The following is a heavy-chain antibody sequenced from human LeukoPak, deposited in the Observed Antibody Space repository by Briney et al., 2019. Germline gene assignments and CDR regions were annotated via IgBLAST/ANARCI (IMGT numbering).Heavy chain of an antibody. CDR3: ARLRALSGHRGAFDI. Sequence: PSETLSLTCAVSGDSISNHIYYWDWIRQTPGKGLEWIGAAYYTGNAYYNPSLKSRVTISVDTSDNRFSLHLSSVNAADTAIYYCARLRALSGHRGAFDIWGQGTLVTVSS. D-gene: IGHD5/OR15-5a*01. CDR1: GDSISNHIYY. CDR2: AYYTGNA. V-gene: IGHV4-39*02. J-gene: IGHJ3*02.